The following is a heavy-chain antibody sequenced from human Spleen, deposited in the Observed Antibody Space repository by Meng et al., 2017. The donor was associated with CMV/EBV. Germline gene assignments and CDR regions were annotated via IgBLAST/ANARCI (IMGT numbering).Heavy chain of an antibody. Sequence: SETLSLTCSVSGGSMSSYYWSWIRQPPGKGLEWIGYIYYSGYTNYNPSLKSRVTISVDTSKNQFSLKLSSVTTSDTAVYYCARVVPIVVVPAAIGDYYGMDVWGQGTTVTVSS. J-gene: IGHJ6*02. V-gene: IGHV4-59*01. CDR2: IYYSGYT. D-gene: IGHD2-2*02. CDR3: ARVVPIVVVPAAIGDYYGMDV. CDR1: GGSMSSYY.